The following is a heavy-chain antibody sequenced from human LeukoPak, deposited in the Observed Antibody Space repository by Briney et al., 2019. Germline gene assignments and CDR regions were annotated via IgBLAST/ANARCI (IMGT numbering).Heavy chain of an antibody. Sequence: GGSLRLSCAASGLTFSSYWMHWVRQAPGKGLVWVSHINSGGSTSFADSVKGRFTISRDNAKNTLYLQMNSLRAEDTAVYYCARDRGYSFDYWGQGTLVTVSS. J-gene: IGHJ4*02. CDR3: ARDRGYSFDY. V-gene: IGHV3-74*01. CDR1: GLTFSSYW. CDR2: INSGGST. D-gene: IGHD1-1*01.